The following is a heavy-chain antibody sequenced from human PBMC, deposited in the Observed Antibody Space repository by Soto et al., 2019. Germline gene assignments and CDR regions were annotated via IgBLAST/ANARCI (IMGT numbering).Heavy chain of an antibody. CDR3: AINYYSSSDRDYLDY. V-gene: IGHV1-2*02. CDR1: GYTFTSYY. D-gene: IGHD3-22*01. Sequence: ASVKGSCKASGYTFTSYYIHWVRQAPGQGLEGMGWINPITGGTNYAPKFQGRVTMTRDRSITTAYMELSRLRSGDRAVYYCAINYYSSSDRDYLDYWGQGTPVTVSS. CDR2: INPITGGT. J-gene: IGHJ4*02.